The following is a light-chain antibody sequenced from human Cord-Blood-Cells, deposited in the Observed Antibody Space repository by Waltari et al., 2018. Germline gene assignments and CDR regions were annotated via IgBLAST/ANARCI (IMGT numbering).Light chain of an antibody. CDR1: SSDVGGYNY. CDR3: SSYTSSSTV. J-gene: IGLJ3*02. V-gene: IGLV2-14*01. CDR2: DVS. Sequence: QSALTQPASVSGSPGQSITISCTGTSSDVGGYNYLSWYQQHPGKAPKLMIYDVSKRPSGVSNRFSGSKSGNTASLTISGLQAEDEADYYCSSYTSSSTVFGGGTKLTVL.